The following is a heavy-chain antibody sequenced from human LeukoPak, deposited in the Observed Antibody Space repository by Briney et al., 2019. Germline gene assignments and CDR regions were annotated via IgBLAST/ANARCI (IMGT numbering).Heavy chain of an antibody. J-gene: IGHJ5*02. CDR2: IDRPAKSYAT. V-gene: IGHV3-73*01. CDR3: TRDRGTYNWLDP. Sequence: GGSLRLSWAASGFTLSDSAIHWVHQASGKGLEWVGLIDRPAKSYATAYGASLGGSFTISRDDSKNTAYLQMDSLKTEDKALYYCTRDRGTYNWLDPWGQGTLVTVSS. D-gene: IGHD1-26*01. CDR1: GFTLSDSA.